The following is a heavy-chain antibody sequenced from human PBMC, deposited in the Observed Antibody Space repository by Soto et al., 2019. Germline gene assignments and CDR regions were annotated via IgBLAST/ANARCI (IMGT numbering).Heavy chain of an antibody. D-gene: IGHD6-19*01. Sequence: QVHLVQSGAEVKKPGSSVKVSCRASGGTFNTYGFNWVRQAPGQGLEWMGGIIPLSGTTTYAQNFQGRVTISAEQSSTTAYMEMSGLTSEDTAGYFCARGGELAGWMPFDAWGQGTLVTDSS. J-gene: IGHJ4*02. CDR2: IIPLSGTT. CDR3: ARGGELAGWMPFDA. CDR1: GGTFNTYG. V-gene: IGHV1-69*01.